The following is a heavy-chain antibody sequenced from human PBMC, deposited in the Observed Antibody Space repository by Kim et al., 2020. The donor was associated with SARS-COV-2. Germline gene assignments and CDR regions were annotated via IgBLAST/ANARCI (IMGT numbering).Heavy chain of an antibody. CDR1: GGTFSSYA. Sequence: SVKVSCKASGGTFSSYAISWVRQAPGQGLEWMGRIIPILGIANYAQKFQGRVTITADKSTSTAYMELSSLRSEDTAVYYCAREKYYYDSSGYYRSGTYYFDYWGQGTLVTVSS. J-gene: IGHJ4*02. V-gene: IGHV1-69*04. D-gene: IGHD3-22*01. CDR3: AREKYYYDSSGYYRSGTYYFDY. CDR2: IIPILGIA.